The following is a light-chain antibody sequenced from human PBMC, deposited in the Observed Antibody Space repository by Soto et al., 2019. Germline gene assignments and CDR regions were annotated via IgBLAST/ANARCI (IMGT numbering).Light chain of an antibody. V-gene: IGLV1-44*01. Sequence: QSVLSQPPSASGTPGQTVTISCSGTRTDIGTNFVIWYQHLPGTTPKLLIYNSNQQPSAVPYRLSSSTSGTSTSLPTSALQYEDEADYYCAAWDDRRTVPVFGTGTKVTVL. J-gene: IGLJ1*01. CDR2: NSN. CDR3: AAWDDRRTVPV. CDR1: RTDIGTNF.